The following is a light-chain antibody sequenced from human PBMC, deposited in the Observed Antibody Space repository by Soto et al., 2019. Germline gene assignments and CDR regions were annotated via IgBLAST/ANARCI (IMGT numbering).Light chain of an antibody. CDR1: SSDVGGYNY. CDR2: DVS. Sequence: VLTQPASVSGSPGQSITISCTGTSSDVGGYNYVSWYQQHPGKAPKLMIYDVSNRPSGVSNRFSGSKSGNTASLTISGLQAEDEADYYCSSYTSSSLVFGTGTKVTVL. J-gene: IGLJ1*01. V-gene: IGLV2-14*01. CDR3: SSYTSSSLV.